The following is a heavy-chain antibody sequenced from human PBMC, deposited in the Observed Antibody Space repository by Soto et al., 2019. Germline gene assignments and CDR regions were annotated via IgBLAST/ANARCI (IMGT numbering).Heavy chain of an antibody. J-gene: IGHJ6*02. V-gene: IGHV1-3*01. CDR1: GYTFTSYA. Sequence: GASGKVCCKASGYTFTSYAMHWVSQAPGQRLEWMGWINAGNGNTKYSQKFQGRVTITRDTSASTAYMELSSLRSEDTAVYYCAIVVCGWSYYYYYVMDFCGQGSTVTVSS. CDR3: AIVVCGWSYYYYYVMDF. CDR2: INAGNGNT. D-gene: IGHD6-19*01.